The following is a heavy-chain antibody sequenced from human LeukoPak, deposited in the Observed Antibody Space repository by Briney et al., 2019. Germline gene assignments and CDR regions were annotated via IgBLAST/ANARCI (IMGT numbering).Heavy chain of an antibody. D-gene: IGHD2-15*01. CDR2: INHSGGT. CDR1: GGSFSSYY. CDR3: ALFEVVVGSTQDF. V-gene: IGHV4-34*01. J-gene: IGHJ4*02. Sequence: PSETLSLTCAVYGGSFSSYYWNWIRQPLGKGLEWIAEINHSGGTKYKPSLKSRVTISVDRPKNQFSLKLSSVTAADTAVFYCALFEVVVGSTQDFRGQGTLVTVSS.